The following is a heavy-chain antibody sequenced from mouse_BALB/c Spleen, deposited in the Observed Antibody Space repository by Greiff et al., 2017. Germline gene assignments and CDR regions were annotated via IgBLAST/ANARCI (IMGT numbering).Heavy chain of an antibody. V-gene: IGHV5-12-1*01. CDR1: GFAFSSYD. CDR3: ARPNYYGSSYAFDV. D-gene: IGHD1-1*01. CDR2: ISSGGGST. J-gene: IGHJ1*01. Sequence: EVKLMESGGGLVKPGGSLKLSCAASGFAFSSYDMSWVRQTPEKRLEWVAYISSGGGSTYYPDTVKGRFTISRDNAKNTLYLQMSSLKSEDTAMYYCARPNYYGSSYAFDVWGAGTTVTVSS.